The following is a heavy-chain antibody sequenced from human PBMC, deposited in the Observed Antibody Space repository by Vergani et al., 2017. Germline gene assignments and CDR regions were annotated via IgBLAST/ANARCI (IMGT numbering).Heavy chain of an antibody. J-gene: IGHJ6*02. Sequence: QLQLQESGSGLVKPSQTLSLTCAVSGGPISSGGYSWSRIRQPPGKGLEWIGYIYHSGSTYYNPSLKSRVTVSVDRSKNQFSLKLSSVTAAYTAVYCCAKGGVSPSYVWGSYRPHYYYYGMDVWGQGTTVTVSS. CDR2: IYHSGST. CDR1: GGPISSGGYS. V-gene: IGHV4-30-2*01. CDR3: AKGGVSPSYVWGSYRPHYYYYGMDV. D-gene: IGHD3-16*02.